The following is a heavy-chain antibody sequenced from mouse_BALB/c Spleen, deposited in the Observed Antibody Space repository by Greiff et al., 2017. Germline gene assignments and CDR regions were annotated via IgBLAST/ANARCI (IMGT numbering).Heavy chain of an antibody. J-gene: IGHJ2*01. V-gene: IGHV5-17*02. CDR3: ARWGNYGFDD. CDR1: GFTFSSFG. Sequence: EVQRVESGGGLVQPGGSRKLSCAASGFTFSSFGMHWVRQAPEKGLEWVAYISSGSSTIYYADTVKGRFTISRDNPKNTLFLQMTSLRSEDTAMYYCARWGNYGFDDWGQGTTLTVSS. D-gene: IGHD2-1*01. CDR2: ISSGSSTI.